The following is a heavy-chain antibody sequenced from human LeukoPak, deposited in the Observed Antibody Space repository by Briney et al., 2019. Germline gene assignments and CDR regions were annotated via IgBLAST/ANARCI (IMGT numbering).Heavy chain of an antibody. V-gene: IGHV4-34*01. J-gene: IGHJ6*03. CDR3: ARRGYYGSVGYYYYMDV. CDR1: GGSFSGYY. CDR2: INHSGST. D-gene: IGHD3-10*01. Sequence: PSETLSLTCAVYGGSFSGYYWSWIRQPPGKGLEWIGEINHSGSTNYNPSLKSRVTISVDTSKNQFSLKLSSVTAADTAVYYCARRGYYGSVGYYYYMDVWGKGTTVTISS.